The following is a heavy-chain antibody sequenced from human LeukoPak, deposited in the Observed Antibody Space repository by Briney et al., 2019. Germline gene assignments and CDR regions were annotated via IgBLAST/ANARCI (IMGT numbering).Heavy chain of an antibody. Sequence: GRSLRLSCAASGFTFSSYGMHWVRQAPGKGLEWVAVISYDGSNKYYADSVKGRFTISRDNSENTLYLQMNSLRAEDTAVYYCANGGSSGHFDYWGQGTLVTVSS. D-gene: IGHD5-12*01. CDR3: ANGGSSGHFDY. V-gene: IGHV3-30*18. CDR2: ISYDGSNK. CDR1: GFTFSSYG. J-gene: IGHJ4*02.